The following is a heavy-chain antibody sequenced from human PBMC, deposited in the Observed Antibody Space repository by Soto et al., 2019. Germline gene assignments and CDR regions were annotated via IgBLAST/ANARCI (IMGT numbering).Heavy chain of an antibody. Sequence: RLEESGPGLVKPAQTLSLSCNVTGHSISNIDSFWTWIRQPPGKGLEWLGYISNFGTTNYKPFLKSRLTISLDRSKNQISLELTSVTAADTAVYYCVRDVGIAASGTSGNDYFYGIAVWGQGTTVIVSS. CDR2: ISNFGTT. CDR3: VRDVGIAASGTSGNDYFYGIAV. J-gene: IGHJ6*02. CDR1: GHSISNIDSF. V-gene: IGHV4-30-4*08. D-gene: IGHD6-13*01.